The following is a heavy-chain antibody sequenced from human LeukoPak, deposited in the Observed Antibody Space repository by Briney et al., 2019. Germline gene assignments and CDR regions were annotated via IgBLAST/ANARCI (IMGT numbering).Heavy chain of an antibody. CDR3: ATDLIATVTTQSRDY. J-gene: IGHJ4*02. D-gene: IGHD4-17*01. V-gene: IGHV1-24*01. Sequence: ASVKVSCKVSGYTLTELSMHWVRQAPGKGLEWMGGFDPEDGETIYAQKFQGRVTMTEDTSTDTAYMGLSSLRSEDTAVYYCATDLIATVTTQSRDYWGQGTLVTVSS. CDR2: FDPEDGET. CDR1: GYTLTELS.